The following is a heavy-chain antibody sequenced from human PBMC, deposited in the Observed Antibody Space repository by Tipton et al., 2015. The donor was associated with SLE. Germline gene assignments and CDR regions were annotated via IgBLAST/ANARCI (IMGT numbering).Heavy chain of an antibody. CDR1: GGSISSSSYY. D-gene: IGHD6-19*01. CDR3: ARESDRGAGVDY. V-gene: IGHV4-31*03. Sequence: LRLSCTVSGGSISSSSYYWGWIRQPPGKGLEWIGYIYYSGSTYYNPSLKSRVTISVDTSKNQFSLKLSSVTAADTAVHYCARESDRGAGVDYWGQGTLVTVSS. CDR2: IYYSGST. J-gene: IGHJ4*02.